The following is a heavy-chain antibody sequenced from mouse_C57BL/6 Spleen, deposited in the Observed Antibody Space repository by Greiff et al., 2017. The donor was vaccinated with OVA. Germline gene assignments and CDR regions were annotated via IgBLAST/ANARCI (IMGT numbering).Heavy chain of an antibody. CDR2: IYPRSGNT. V-gene: IGHV1-81*01. CDR1: GYTFTSYG. Sequence: VKLVESGAELARPGASVKLSCKASGYTFTSYGISWVKQRTGQGLEWIGEIYPRSGNTYYNEKFKGKATLTADKSSSTAYIELRSLTSEDSAVYFCARLYYGSSYGYYAMDYWGQGTSVTVSS. J-gene: IGHJ4*01. D-gene: IGHD1-1*01. CDR3: ARLYYGSSYGYYAMDY.